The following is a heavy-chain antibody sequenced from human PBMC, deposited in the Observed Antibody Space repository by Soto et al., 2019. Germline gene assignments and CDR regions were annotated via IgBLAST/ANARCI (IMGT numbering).Heavy chain of an antibody. D-gene: IGHD3-10*01. Sequence: GASVKVSCKASGYTFTNYAMHWVRQAPGQRLEWMGWINAAIGNTGYAQKFQGRVTMTRNTSISTAYMELSSLRSEDTAVYYCARGGVFFFAAPTNPFDYWGQGTLVTVSS. V-gene: IGHV1-8*01. CDR2: INAAIGNT. CDR3: ARGGVFFFAAPTNPFDY. CDR1: GYTFTNYA. J-gene: IGHJ4*02.